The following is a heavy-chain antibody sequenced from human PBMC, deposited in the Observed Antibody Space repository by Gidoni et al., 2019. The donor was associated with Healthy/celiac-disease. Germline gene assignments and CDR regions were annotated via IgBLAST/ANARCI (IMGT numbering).Heavy chain of an antibody. V-gene: IGHV1-8*01. CDR1: GYTFTSYD. D-gene: IGHD3-3*01. Sequence: QVQLVQSGAEVKKPGASVKVSCKASGYTFTSYDINWVRQATGQGLEWMGWMNPNSGNTGYALKFQGRVTMTRNTSISTAYMELSSLRSEDTAVYYCASAIRDDFWSGYSKYNWFDPWGQGTLVTVSS. CDR2: MNPNSGNT. CDR3: ASAIRDDFWSGYSKYNWFDP. J-gene: IGHJ5*02.